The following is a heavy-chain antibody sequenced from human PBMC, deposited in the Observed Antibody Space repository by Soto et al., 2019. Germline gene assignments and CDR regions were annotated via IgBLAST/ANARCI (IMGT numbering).Heavy chain of an antibody. CDR2: IYYSGST. J-gene: IGHJ2*01. V-gene: IGHV4-59*08. CDR1: GGSISSYY. Sequence: PSETLSLTCTVSGGSISSYYWSWIRQPPGKGLEWIGYIYYSGSTNYNPSLKSRVTISVDTSKNQFSLKLSSVTAADTAVYYCAGFGDYDLSWYFDLWGRGTLVTVSS. CDR3: AGFGDYDLSWYFDL. D-gene: IGHD5-12*01.